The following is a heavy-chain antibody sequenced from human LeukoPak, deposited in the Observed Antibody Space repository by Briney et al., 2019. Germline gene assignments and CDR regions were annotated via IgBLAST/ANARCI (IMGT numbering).Heavy chain of an antibody. Sequence: GGSLRLSCAASGFTFSSYWMHWVRQAPGKGLVWVSRINSDGSSTSYADSVKGRFTISRDNAKNTLYLQMNSLRAEDTAVYYCARVGTSGFHAFDIWGQGTMVTVSS. D-gene: IGHD7-27*01. CDR2: INSDGSST. V-gene: IGHV3-74*01. CDR3: ARVGTSGFHAFDI. CDR1: GFTFSSYW. J-gene: IGHJ3*02.